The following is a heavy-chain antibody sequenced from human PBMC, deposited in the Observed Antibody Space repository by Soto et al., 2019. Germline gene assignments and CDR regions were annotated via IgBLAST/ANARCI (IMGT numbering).Heavy chain of an antibody. CDR2: IWYDGSKK. CDR1: GFTFSSFG. Sequence: QVQVVESGGGVVQPGRSLRLSCAASGFTFSSFGMHWVRQAPGKGLEWVSLIWYDGSKKSYGDSVKGRFTISRDNSRNTVYLQMSRLRADDTAVYYCARDASYDSLWSGYYPSRNGMDVWGQGTTVTVSS. V-gene: IGHV3-33*01. J-gene: IGHJ6*02. CDR3: ARDASYDSLWSGYYPSRNGMDV. D-gene: IGHD3-3*01.